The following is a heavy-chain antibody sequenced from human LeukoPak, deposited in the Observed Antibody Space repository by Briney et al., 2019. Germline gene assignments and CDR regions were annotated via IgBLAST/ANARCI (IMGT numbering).Heavy chain of an antibody. CDR1: GGSFSGYY. V-gene: IGHV4-34*01. CDR2: INHSGST. Sequence: SETLSLTCAVYGGSFSGYYWSWIRQPPGKGLEWIGEINHSGSTNYNPSLKSRVTISVDTSKNQFSLKLSSVTAADPAVYYCARAAREMATTPDFDYWGQGTLVTVSS. J-gene: IGHJ4*02. D-gene: IGHD5-24*01. CDR3: ARAAREMATTPDFDY.